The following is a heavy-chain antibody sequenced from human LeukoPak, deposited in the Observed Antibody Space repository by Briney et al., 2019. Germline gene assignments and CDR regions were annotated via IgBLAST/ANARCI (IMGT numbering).Heavy chain of an antibody. CDR1: GFTFSSYW. CDR2: IKPDGSEI. V-gene: IGHV3-7*01. CDR3: ATSRFYLES. J-gene: IGHJ4*02. Sequence: TGGSLRLSCAASGFTFSSYWMSWVRQAPEKGLEWVAKIKPDGSEIYHVDSVQGRFTISRDNAKNSLYLQMNSLRAEDTAVYYCATSRFYLESWGQGTLVTVSS.